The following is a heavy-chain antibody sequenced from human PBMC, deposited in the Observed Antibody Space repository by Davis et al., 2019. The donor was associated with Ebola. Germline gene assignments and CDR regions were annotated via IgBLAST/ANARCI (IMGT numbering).Heavy chain of an antibody. CDR2: INTNTGSP. J-gene: IGHJ6*02. CDR1: GYTFTSYG. CDR3: ASGGSHYYIMDV. D-gene: IGHD2-15*01. Sequence: ASVKVSCKASGYTFTSYGISWVRQAPGQGFQWMGWINTNTGSPMYAQGLTGRYVFSLDTSVNTAYLEINGLKTEDTAVYFCASGGSHYYIMDVWGQGTTVTVSS. V-gene: IGHV7-4-1*02.